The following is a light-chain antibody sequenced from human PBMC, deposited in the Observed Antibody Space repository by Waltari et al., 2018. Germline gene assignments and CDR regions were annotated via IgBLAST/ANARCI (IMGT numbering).Light chain of an antibody. J-gene: IGKJ1*01. CDR2: LGS. Sequence: DIVVTQSPLSLPVTPGEPASISCRSRQILLHRNGNNYLEWYLQKPGQSPQLLIYLGSNRASGVPDRFSGSGSGTDFTLRISRVEAEDVGVYYCMQALQTLWTFGPGTKVEIK. CDR1: QILLHRNGNNY. CDR3: MQALQTLWT. V-gene: IGKV2-28*01.